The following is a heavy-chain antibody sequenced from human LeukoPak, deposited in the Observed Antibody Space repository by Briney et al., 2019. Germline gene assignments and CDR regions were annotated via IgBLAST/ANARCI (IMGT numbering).Heavy chain of an antibody. CDR1: GFTFSSYS. J-gene: IGHJ4*02. V-gene: IGHV3-30*03. Sequence: GGSLRLSCAASGFTFSSYSMNWVRQAPGKGLEWVAVISYDGSNKYYADSVKGRFTISRDNSKNTLYLQMNSLRAEDTAVYYCAREASIQINWNYDHYFDYWGQGTLVTVSS. CDR3: AREASIQINWNYDHYFDY. D-gene: IGHD1-7*01. CDR2: ISYDGSNK.